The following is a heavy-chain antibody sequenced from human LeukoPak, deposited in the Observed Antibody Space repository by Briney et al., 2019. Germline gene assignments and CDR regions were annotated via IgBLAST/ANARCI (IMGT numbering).Heavy chain of an antibody. J-gene: IGHJ3*02. V-gene: IGHV4-34*01. D-gene: IGHD3-3*01. CDR3: ARRGLYYDFWSGYYKSDAFDI. CDR1: GGSFSGYY. CDR2: INHSGST. Sequence: SEXLSLTCAVYGGSFSGYYWSWLRQPPGKGLEWIEEINHSGSTNYNPSLKSRVTISVDTSKNQFSLKLSSVTAADTAVYYCARRGLYYDFWSGYYKSDAFDIWGQGTMVTVSS.